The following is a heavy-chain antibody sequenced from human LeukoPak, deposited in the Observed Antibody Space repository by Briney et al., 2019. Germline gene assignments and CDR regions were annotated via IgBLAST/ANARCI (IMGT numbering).Heavy chain of an antibody. V-gene: IGHV3-9*01. CDR1: GFTFSDYA. CDR3: AKDLLPNDSSAFPG. CDR2: ISRTSGSI. Sequence: GGSLRLSCAASGFTFSDYAMQWARHAPGEGLGWVSGISRTSGSIDYADSVKGGFTISRENAKNSLYLQMNRLRAEDTAWYYFAKDLLPNDSSAFPGWGQGTMVTVSS. J-gene: IGHJ4*02. D-gene: IGHD3-22*01.